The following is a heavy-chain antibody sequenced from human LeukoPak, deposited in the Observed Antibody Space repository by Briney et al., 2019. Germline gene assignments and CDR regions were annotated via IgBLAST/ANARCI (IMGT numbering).Heavy chain of an antibody. CDR3: ARAHEVYSGWYGGVSGFDP. CDR2: INPNSGGT. D-gene: IGHD6-19*01. V-gene: IGHV1-2*02. J-gene: IGHJ5*02. Sequence: ASVKVSCKASGYTFTGYYMHWVRQAPGQGLEWMGWINPNSGGTNYAQKFQGRVTMTRDTSISTAYMELSRLRSDDTAVYYCARAHEVYSGWYGGVSGFDPWGQGTLVTVSS. CDR1: GYTFTGYY.